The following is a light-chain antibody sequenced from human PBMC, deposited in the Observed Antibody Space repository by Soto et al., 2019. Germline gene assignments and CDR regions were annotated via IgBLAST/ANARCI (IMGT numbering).Light chain of an antibody. J-gene: IGKJ5*01. CDR3: QEYGSSRT. CDR1: QSVSSSY. V-gene: IGKV3-20*01. CDR2: GAS. Sequence: EVVLTQSPVTLSLSTGERATLSCRASQSVSSSYLAWYQQKPGQAPRLLIYGASSRATGIPDRFSGGGSGADFTLTISRLEPEDFAVYYCQEYGSSRTFGQGTRLE.